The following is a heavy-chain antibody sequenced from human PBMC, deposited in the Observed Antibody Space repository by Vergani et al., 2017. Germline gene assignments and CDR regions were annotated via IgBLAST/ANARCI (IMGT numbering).Heavy chain of an antibody. CDR2: ISGNNDDV. CDR3: ARDRSGYAWSDAFDL. Sequence: EVQMVESGGGLVKPGGSLRLSYVASGFTFSHYSMNWVRQAPGKGLEWVSSISGNNDDVYYADSVKGRFTISRDNAKNSLYLDMSSLRAEDTAVYYCARDRSGYAWSDAFDLWGQGTMVTVSS. D-gene: IGHD5-12*01. J-gene: IGHJ3*01. CDR1: GFTFSHYS. V-gene: IGHV3-21*01.